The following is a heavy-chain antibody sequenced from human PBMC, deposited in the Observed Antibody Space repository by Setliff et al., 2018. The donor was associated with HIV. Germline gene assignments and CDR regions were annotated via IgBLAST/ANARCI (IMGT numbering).Heavy chain of an antibody. CDR3: ARVPRTGIVGALDY. CDR2: IIDGNDNT. D-gene: IGHD1-26*01. CDR1: GYSFADYT. Sequence: GASVKVSCKASGYSFADYTIQWVRQAPGQSLEWMGWIIDGNDNTRYSQKFQGRVTIARDTSASTAYMELSSLRSEDTAVYYCARVPRTGIVGALDYWGQGTLVTVSS. V-gene: IGHV1-3*01. J-gene: IGHJ4*02.